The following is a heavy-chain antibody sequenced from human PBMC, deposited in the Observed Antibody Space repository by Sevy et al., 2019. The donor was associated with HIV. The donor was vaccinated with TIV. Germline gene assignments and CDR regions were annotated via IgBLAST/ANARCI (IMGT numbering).Heavy chain of an antibody. CDR3: ASDAGNYHDSSNYYYVYAFDI. CDR1: GGSIGRYY. CDR2: IYYDGST. J-gene: IGHJ3*02. D-gene: IGHD3-22*01. V-gene: IGHV4-59*01. Sequence: SETLSLTCTVSGGSIGRYYWSWIRQSPGRGLEWIAYIYYDGSTDYNSSLKSRVTISLDTSKNQFSLSLNSVTAADTAVYYCASDAGNYHDSSNYYYVYAFDIWGQGTLVTVSS.